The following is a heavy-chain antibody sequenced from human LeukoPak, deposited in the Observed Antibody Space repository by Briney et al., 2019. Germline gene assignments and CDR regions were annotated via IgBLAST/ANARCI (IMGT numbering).Heavy chain of an antibody. CDR1: GYSFTSYW. D-gene: IGHD3-22*01. J-gene: IGHJ4*02. V-gene: IGHV5-51*01. CDR3: ARQRGYYDSSGPNDY. CDR2: IYPGDSDT. Sequence: GESLKISCKGSGYSFTSYWIGWVRQMPRKGLEWMGIIYPGDSDTRYSPSFQGQVTISADKSISTAYLQWSSLKASDTAMYYCARQRGYYDSSGPNDYWGQGTLVTVSS.